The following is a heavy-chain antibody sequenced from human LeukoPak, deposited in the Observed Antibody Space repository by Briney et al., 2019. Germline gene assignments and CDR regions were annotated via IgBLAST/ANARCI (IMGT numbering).Heavy chain of an antibody. J-gene: IGHJ4*02. CDR2: IYTSGST. D-gene: IGHD2-21*02. V-gene: IGHV4-4*07. CDR3: ARGVGDARNFHLDD. Sequence: SETLSLTCTVSGGSISSYYWSWIRQPVGKGLEWIGHIYTSGSTNYNPSLKSRVTMSVDTSKNQFSLKLSSVTAADTAVYYCARGVGDARNFHLDDWGQGTLVTVSS. CDR1: GGSISSYY.